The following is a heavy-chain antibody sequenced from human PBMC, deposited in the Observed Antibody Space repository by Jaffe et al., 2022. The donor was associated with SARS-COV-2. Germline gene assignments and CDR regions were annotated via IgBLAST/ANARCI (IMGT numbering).Heavy chain of an antibody. CDR2: IYWDNDK. CDR3: AHRVRQGSSGYYYDY. J-gene: IGHJ4*02. D-gene: IGHD3-22*01. CDR1: GFSLSTSGVG. Sequence: QITLKESGPTLVKPTQTLTLTCTFSGFSLSTSGVGVGWIRQPPGKALEWLALIYWDNDKRYSPSLKSRLTITKDSSKNQVVLTVTNMNPVDTATYYCAHRVRQGSSGYYYDYWGQGTLVTVSS. V-gene: IGHV2-5*02.